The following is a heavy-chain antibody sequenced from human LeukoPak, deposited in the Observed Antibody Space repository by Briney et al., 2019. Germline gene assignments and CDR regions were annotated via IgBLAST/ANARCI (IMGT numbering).Heavy chain of an antibody. Sequence: GGSLRLSRTGSGFTFSEYWKTWVRQAPGKGPEWVANIKQDGSQRYYVDSVRGRFTISRDNAKNSLFLQMNGLRAEDTAVYYCARRGGSSSRRSPIDYWGQGTLVTVSS. V-gene: IGHV3-7*01. CDR3: ARRGGSSSRRSPIDY. J-gene: IGHJ4*02. D-gene: IGHD6-6*01. CDR1: GFTFSEYW. CDR2: IKQDGSQR.